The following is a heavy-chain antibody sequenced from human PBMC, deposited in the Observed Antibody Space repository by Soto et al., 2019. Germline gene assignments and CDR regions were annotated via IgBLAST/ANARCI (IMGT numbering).Heavy chain of an antibody. D-gene: IGHD3-16*02. CDR3: ARDYRASYPAYYYSGMDV. CDR1: GGSISSGGDY. J-gene: IGHJ6*02. CDR2: IYYSGST. Sequence: QVQLQESGPGLVKPSQTLSLTCTVSGGSISSGGDYWSWIRQHPGKGLEWIGYIYYSGSTYYNPSLKSRVSISVDTSKNQFSLKLSSVTAADTAVYYCARDYRASYPAYYYSGMDVWGQGTTVTVSS. V-gene: IGHV4-31*03.